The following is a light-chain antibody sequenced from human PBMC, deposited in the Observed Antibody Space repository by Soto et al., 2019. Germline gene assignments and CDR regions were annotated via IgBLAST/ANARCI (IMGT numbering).Light chain of an antibody. CDR3: QQYGSSTWT. Sequence: IVLTQSPGTLSLSPGERATLSCRASQSVSSSYLAWYQQKPGQAPSLLIYGTSSTATGIPDRFSGSGSGTDITLTITRLEPEDFAVYYCQQYGSSTWTFGQGTKVEIK. V-gene: IGKV3-20*01. CDR1: QSVSSSY. J-gene: IGKJ1*01. CDR2: GTS.